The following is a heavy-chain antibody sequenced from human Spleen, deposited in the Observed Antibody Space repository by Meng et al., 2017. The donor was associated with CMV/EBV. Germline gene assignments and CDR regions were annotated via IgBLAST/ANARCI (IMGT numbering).Heavy chain of an antibody. J-gene: IGHJ1*01. V-gene: IGHV1-2*02. Sequence: ASVKVSCKASGYSFTDYYIHWVRQAPGQGLEWVGWINPKSGDTNYAQQFQDRVTMTRDTSISTAYMELSRLKSDDTAVYYCVTGEITPRPSHFRYWGQGTPVTVSS. CDR2: INPKSGDT. D-gene: IGHD6-6*01. CDR3: VTGEITPRPSHFRY. CDR1: GYSFTDYY.